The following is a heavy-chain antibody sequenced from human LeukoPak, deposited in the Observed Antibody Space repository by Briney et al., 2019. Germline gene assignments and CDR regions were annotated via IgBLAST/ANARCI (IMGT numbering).Heavy chain of an antibody. CDR3: ARASEDSRGQYQGFDS. CDR2: IIDNGRKT. CDR1: GFTFSDSY. V-gene: IGHV3-11*04. Sequence: AGGSLRLSCAASGFTFSDSYMGWIRQAPGKGLEWVSYIIDNGRKTYYADSVKGRFTISRDNAKFSLYLQINSLRTEDTAVYYCARASEDSRGQYQGFDSWGQGTLVTVSS. D-gene: IGHD3-22*01. J-gene: IGHJ4*02.